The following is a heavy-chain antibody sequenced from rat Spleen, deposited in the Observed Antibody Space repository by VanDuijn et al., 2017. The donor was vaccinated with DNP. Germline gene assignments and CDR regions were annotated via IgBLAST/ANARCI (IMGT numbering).Heavy chain of an antibody. D-gene: IGHD1-2*01. Sequence: EVQLVESGGGPVQPGRSLKLSCVASGFIFSNYWMTWIRQAPGKGLEWVASITNTGDGSYYSDSVKGRFSISRDNAKSTLYLQLSSLRSEDTATYYCTSSYSSYIFDYWGQGVMVTVSS. CDR2: ITNTGDGS. CDR1: GFIFSNYW. CDR3: TSSYSSYIFDY. V-gene: IGHV5-31*01. J-gene: IGHJ2*01.